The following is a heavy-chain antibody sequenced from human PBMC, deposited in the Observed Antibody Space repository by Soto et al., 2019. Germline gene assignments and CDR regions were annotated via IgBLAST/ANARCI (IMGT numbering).Heavy chain of an antibody. Sequence: QVHLMQSGPEVRRPGASVTVSCKASGYTFTHYFIHWVRRAPGQGLEWMGYINPKSGDTHYSQTFRGRVSMTRDPSTDTANMGLSSLKSDDTAVYFCARVPGHKNSRGDFWGQGTPITVSS. V-gene: IGHV1-2*02. CDR3: ARVPGHKNSRGDF. CDR1: GYTFTHYF. D-gene: IGHD1-7*01. CDR2: INPKSGDT. J-gene: IGHJ4*02.